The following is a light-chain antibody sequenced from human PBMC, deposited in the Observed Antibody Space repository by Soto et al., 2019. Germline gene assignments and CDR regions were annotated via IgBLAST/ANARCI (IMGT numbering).Light chain of an antibody. J-gene: IGKJ2*01. CDR3: QQSHSTPYT. CDR2: AAS. Sequence: DIQMTQSPSSLFASVGDSVTITCRASQTITTYLNWYRQKPGKAPKLLIYAASSLQSGVPSRFSGSGSETEFTLTISSLQPEDFATYYCQQSHSTPYTFGQGTKLEI. V-gene: IGKV1-39*01. CDR1: QTITTY.